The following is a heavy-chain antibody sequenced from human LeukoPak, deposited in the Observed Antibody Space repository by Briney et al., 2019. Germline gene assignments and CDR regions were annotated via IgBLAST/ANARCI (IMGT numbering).Heavy chain of an antibody. CDR1: GFTFRNYG. J-gene: IGHJ4*02. Sequence: GRSLRLSCAASGFTFRNYGMHWVRQAPGKGLEWVAVIWYDGSNKYYADSVKGRFTISRDSSKNTLYLQMNSLRADDTAVYYCARGWGVPTPYFDYWGQGTLVTVSS. CDR2: IWYDGSNK. V-gene: IGHV3-33*01. D-gene: IGHD2-8*01. CDR3: ARGWGVPTPYFDY.